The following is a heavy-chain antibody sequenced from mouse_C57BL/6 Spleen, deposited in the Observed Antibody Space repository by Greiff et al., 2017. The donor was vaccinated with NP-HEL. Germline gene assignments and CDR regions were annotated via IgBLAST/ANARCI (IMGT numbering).Heavy chain of an antibody. D-gene: IGHD2-1*01. CDR1: GFNIKDYY. CDR2: IDPEDGET. V-gene: IGHV14-2*01. CDR3: AMSGVYYGSCVAY. J-gene: IGHJ3*01. Sequence: EVQLQQSGAELVKPGASVKLSCTASGFNIKDYYMHWVKQRTEQGLEWIGRIDPEDGETKYAPNFQGKATITADTASNTAYLQLSILASEDAAVYYCAMSGVYYGSCVAYWGQGTLVTVSA.